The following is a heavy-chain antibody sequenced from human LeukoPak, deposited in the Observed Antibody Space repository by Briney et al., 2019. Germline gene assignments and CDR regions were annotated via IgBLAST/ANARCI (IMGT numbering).Heavy chain of an antibody. CDR3: ARAGYGDYQYFDY. CDR2: TSYDGSKK. Sequence: GGSLRLSCAASGFTFSNYGMVWVRQAPGKGLEWVMVTSYDGSKKFYVGSVEGRFTISRDNSKNTLFLQMNSLSTEDTAVYYCARAGYGDYQYFDYWGQGTLVTVSS. CDR1: GFTFSNYG. D-gene: IGHD4-17*01. J-gene: IGHJ4*02. V-gene: IGHV3-30*03.